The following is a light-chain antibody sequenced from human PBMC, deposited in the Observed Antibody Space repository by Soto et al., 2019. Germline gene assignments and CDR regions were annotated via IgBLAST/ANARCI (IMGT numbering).Light chain of an antibody. Sequence: QSVLTRPPSASGSPGQSVTISCTGTSSDVGGYNYVSWFQQHPGKAPKLIIHEVNQRPSGVPDRFSGSKSGNTASLTVSGLQAEDEGTYYCSSYGGYNNVVFGTGTKVTVL. V-gene: IGLV2-8*01. J-gene: IGLJ1*01. CDR2: EVN. CDR1: SSDVGGYNY. CDR3: SSYGGYNNVV.